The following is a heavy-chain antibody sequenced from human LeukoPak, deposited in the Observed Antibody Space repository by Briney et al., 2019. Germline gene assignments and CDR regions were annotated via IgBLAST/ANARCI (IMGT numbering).Heavy chain of an antibody. Sequence: GGSLRLSCAASGFTFSSYEMNWVRQAPGKGLEWVSYISSSGSTIYYADSVKGRFTISRDNAKNSLYLQMNSLRAEDTAVYYCARDMEQWLVDGAFDYWGQGTLVTVPS. CDR2: ISSSGSTI. D-gene: IGHD6-19*01. CDR3: ARDMEQWLVDGAFDY. V-gene: IGHV3-48*03. CDR1: GFTFSSYE. J-gene: IGHJ4*02.